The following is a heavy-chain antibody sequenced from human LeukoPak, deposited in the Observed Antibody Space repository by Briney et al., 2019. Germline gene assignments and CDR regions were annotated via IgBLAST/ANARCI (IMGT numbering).Heavy chain of an antibody. CDR1: GGTFSSYA. CDR3: AAHRGRYWFDP. J-gene: IGHJ5*02. CDR2: IIPIFGTA. Sequence: ASVKVSCKASGGTFSSYAISWVRQAPGQGLEWMGGIIPIFGTANYAQKFQGRVTITADKSTSTAYMELSGLRSEDTAVYYCAAHRGRYWFDPWGQGTLVTVSS. V-gene: IGHV1-69*06. D-gene: IGHD1-14*01.